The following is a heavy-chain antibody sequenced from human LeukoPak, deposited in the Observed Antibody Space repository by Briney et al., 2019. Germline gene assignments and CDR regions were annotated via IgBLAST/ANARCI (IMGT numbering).Heavy chain of an antibody. J-gene: IGHJ3*02. V-gene: IGHV1-2*02. CDR1: GYTFTGYF. Sequence: GASVKVSCKASGYTFTGYFMHWVRQAPGQGLEWMGWINPDSGGTNDAQKFQGRVTMTRDTSISTAYMELSRLRSDDTAVYYCARDPSHLSTVSDALDIWGQGTMVTVSS. CDR2: INPDSGGT. CDR3: ARDPSHLSTVSDALDI. D-gene: IGHD2/OR15-2a*01.